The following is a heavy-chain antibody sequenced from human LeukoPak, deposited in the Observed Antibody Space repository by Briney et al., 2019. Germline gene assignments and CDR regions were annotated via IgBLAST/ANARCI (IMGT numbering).Heavy chain of an antibody. D-gene: IGHD6-19*01. J-gene: IGHJ4*02. CDR2: ISTSGTT. CDR1: GGSLSGYY. V-gene: IGHV4-4*07. CDR3: ARLAVAGDFDY. Sequence: SETLSLTCTVSGGSLSGYYWSWIRQPAGKGLQWIGRISTSGTTNYNPSLKSRVTMSVDTSKNQFSLKLSSVTAADTAVYYCARLAVAGDFDYWGQGTLVTVSS.